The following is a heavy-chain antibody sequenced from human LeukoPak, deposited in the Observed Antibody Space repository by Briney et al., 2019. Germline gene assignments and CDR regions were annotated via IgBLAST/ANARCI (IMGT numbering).Heavy chain of an antibody. Sequence: GGSLRLSCAASGFTFSNYAMSWVRRAPGKGLEWVSATSGSGGSTYDADSVKGRFTISRDNSKNTLYLQMNSLRAEDTAVYYCARETPYGSLTFDYWGQGTRVTVSS. CDR1: GFTFSNYA. CDR3: ARETPYGSLTFDY. V-gene: IGHV3-23*01. D-gene: IGHD3-10*01. J-gene: IGHJ4*02. CDR2: TSGSGGST.